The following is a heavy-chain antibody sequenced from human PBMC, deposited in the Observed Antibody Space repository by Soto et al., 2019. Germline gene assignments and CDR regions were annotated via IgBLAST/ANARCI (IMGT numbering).Heavy chain of an antibody. CDR1: GFTFSSYT. J-gene: IGHJ4*01. CDR2: ITGSGDTT. CDR3: AKSKSPLEDCRDHGCHLFES. D-gene: IGHD2-21*01. V-gene: IGHV3-23*01. Sequence: PGGSLRLSCEASGFTFSSYTMTWVRQAPGQGLEWVSAITGSGDTTSCADSVKGRLTISRDNSKNTVFLQINSLRAEDTAVYYCAKSKSPLEDCRDHGCHLFESWGHGTLVTVSS.